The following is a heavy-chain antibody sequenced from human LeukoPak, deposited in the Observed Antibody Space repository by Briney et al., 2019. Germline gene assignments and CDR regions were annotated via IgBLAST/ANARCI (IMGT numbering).Heavy chain of an antibody. CDR3: AKDLGGSSGWYVFDY. J-gene: IGHJ4*02. V-gene: IGHV3-23*01. D-gene: IGHD6-19*01. Sequence: QSGGSLRLSCAASGFTFSSYAMSWVRQAPGKGLEWVSAISGSGGSTYYANSVKGRFTISRDNSKNTLYLQMNSLRAEDTAVYYCAKDLGGSSGWYVFDYWGQGTLVTVSS. CDR1: GFTFSSYA. CDR2: ISGSGGST.